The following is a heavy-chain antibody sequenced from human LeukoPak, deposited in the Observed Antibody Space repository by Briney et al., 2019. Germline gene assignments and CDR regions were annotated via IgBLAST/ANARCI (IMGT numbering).Heavy chain of an antibody. CDR2: IIPILGTA. CDR3: ARDITRGAYVGTWFDP. CDR1: GGTFSSYA. Sequence: SVKVSCKASGGTFSSYAISWVRQAPGQGLEWMGGIIPILGTANYAQKFQGRVTITTDESTSTAYMELSSLRSEDTAVYYCARDITRGAYVGTWFDPWGQGTLVTVSP. D-gene: IGHD5-12*01. V-gene: IGHV1-69*05. J-gene: IGHJ5*02.